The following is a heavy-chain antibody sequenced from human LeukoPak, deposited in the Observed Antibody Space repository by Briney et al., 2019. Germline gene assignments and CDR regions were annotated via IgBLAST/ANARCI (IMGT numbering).Heavy chain of an antibody. D-gene: IGHD3-10*02. CDR3: ARSSSGLAYVYYYYYMDV. V-gene: IGHV1-46*01. J-gene: IGHJ6*03. CDR2: INPGGGST. Sequence: ASVKVSCKASGYTFTSNYMHWVRQAPGQGLEWMGIINPGGGSTNYAQKLQGRVTMTTDTSTSTAYMELRSLRSDDTAVYYCARSSSGLAYVYYYYYMDVWGKGTTVTISS. CDR1: GYTFTSNY.